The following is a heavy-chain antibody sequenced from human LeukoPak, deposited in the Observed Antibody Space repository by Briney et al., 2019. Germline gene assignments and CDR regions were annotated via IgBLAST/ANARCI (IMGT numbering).Heavy chain of an antibody. CDR1: GYTFTSYA. D-gene: IGHD2-2*01. CDR3: ARGRGYCSSTSCSDAFDI. J-gene: IGHJ3*02. CDR2: INAGNGNT. V-gene: IGHV1-3*01. Sequence: ASVKVSCKASGYTFTSYAMHWVRQAPGQRLEWMGWINAGNGNTKYSQKFQGRVTITRDTSASTAYMELSSLRSEDTAVYYCARGRGYCSSTSCSDAFDIWGQGTMVTVSS.